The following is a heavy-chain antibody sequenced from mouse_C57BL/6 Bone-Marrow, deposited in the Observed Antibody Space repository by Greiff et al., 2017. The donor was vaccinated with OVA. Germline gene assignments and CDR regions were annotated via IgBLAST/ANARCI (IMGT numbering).Heavy chain of an antibody. CDR2: IHPNSGST. CDR3: ARPYHYGSSSWFAY. Sequence: VQLQQPGAELVKPGASVKLSCKASGYTFTSYWMHWVKQRPGQGLEWIGMIHPNSGSTNYNEKFKSKATLTVDKSSSTAYMQLSSLTSEDSAVYYCARPYHYGSSSWFAYWGQGTLVTVSA. V-gene: IGHV1-64*01. CDR1: GYTFTSYW. J-gene: IGHJ3*01. D-gene: IGHD1-1*01.